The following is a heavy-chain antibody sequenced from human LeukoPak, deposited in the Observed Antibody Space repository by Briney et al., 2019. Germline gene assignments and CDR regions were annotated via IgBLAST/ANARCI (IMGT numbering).Heavy chain of an antibody. V-gene: IGHV1-18*01. Sequence: ASVKVSCKASGYTFTSYGISWVRRAPGQGLEWMGWISAYNGNTNYAQKLQGRVTMTTDTSTSTAYMELRSLRSDDTAVYYCARDAYSVAGTVYYYYGIDVWGQGTTVTVSS. J-gene: IGHJ6*02. D-gene: IGHD6-19*01. CDR1: GYTFTSYG. CDR3: ARDAYSVAGTVYYYYGIDV. CDR2: ISAYNGNT.